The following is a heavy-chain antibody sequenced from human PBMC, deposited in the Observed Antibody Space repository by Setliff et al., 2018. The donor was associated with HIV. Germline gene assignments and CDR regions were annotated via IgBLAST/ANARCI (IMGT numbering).Heavy chain of an antibody. V-gene: IGHV4-34*01. CDR2: INHSGLS. J-gene: IGHJ4*02. CDR3: ARGGGFWSGQLDY. CDR1: GRSFSGYY. D-gene: IGHD3-3*01. Sequence: PSETLSLTCAVYGRSFSGYYWNWIRQFPGKGLEWIGEINHSGLSNFNPSLKSRLSIPVDTPKNQFSLKLTSVTATDTAVYYCARGGGFWSGQLDYWGQGTLVTVSS.